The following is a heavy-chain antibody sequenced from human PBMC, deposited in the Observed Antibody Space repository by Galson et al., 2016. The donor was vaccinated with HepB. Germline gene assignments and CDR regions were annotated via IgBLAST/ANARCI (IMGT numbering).Heavy chain of an antibody. CDR1: GFPFRDYG. Sequence: SLRLSCAASGFPFRDYGMHWVRQAPGKGLEWVAVIWHGGRNKYYADSVKGRFTISKDNSQNTLYLQMNSLRAEDTAVYYCARDGQGLLLGYYYYYMDVWGKGATVSVSS. D-gene: IGHD2-21*01. J-gene: IGHJ6*03. CDR2: IWHGGRNK. CDR3: ARDGQGLLLGYYYYYMDV. V-gene: IGHV3-33*01.